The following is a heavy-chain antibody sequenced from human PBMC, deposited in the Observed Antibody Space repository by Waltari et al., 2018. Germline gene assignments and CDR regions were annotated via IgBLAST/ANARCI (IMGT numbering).Heavy chain of an antibody. J-gene: IGHJ4*02. V-gene: IGHV4-38-2*02. CDR1: GYSISSGYY. CDR2: IYHSGTT. D-gene: IGHD6-13*01. Sequence: QVQLQESGPGLVKPSETLSLTYTVSGYSISSGYYWGWIRQPPGKGLEWIGNIYHSGTTYYNPSLKSRVTISVDTSKNQLSLKLNSVTAADTAVYYCARDRYSGSPKLYYFDYWGQGALVTVSS. CDR3: ARDRYSGSPKLYYFDY.